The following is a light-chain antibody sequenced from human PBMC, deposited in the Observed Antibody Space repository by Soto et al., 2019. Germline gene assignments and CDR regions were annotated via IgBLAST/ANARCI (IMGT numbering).Light chain of an antibody. CDR2: QVN. CDR1: SSDVGAYDY. V-gene: IGLV2-14*01. CDR3: SSFTTTSTYV. Sequence: QSALTQPASVSGSPGQSITISCTGTSSDVGAYDYVSWYQQYPGKAPQLIIYQVNDRPAGVSSRFSGSKSGNTASLTISGLQTEDEADYYCSSFTTTSTYVFGSGTKVTVL. J-gene: IGLJ1*01.